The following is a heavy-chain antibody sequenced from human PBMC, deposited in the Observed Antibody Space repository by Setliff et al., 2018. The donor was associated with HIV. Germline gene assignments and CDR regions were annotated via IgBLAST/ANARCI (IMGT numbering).Heavy chain of an antibody. CDR1: RRVS. Sequence: SETLSLTCPRRVSGTWIRQSPRKGLEWIGYISSTGAAWYNPSLKSRVTMSIDTSKIHFALTLSSVSGADTALYYCARGGKRAFDIWGQGAMVTVSS. J-gene: IGHJ3*02. CDR2: ISSTGAA. V-gene: IGHV4-59*01. CDR3: ARGGKRAFDI.